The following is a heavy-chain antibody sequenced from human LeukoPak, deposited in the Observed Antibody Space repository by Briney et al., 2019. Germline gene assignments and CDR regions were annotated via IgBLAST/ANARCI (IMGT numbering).Heavy chain of an antibody. D-gene: IGHD2-2*01. CDR3: ARERIVVVPAAKLRAYGMDV. Sequence: GGSLRLSCAASGFTFSSYSMNWVRQAPGKGLEWVSSISSSSSYIYYADSVKGRFTISRDNAKNSLYLQMNSLRAEDTAVYYCARERIVVVPAAKLRAYGMDVWGQGTTVTVSS. J-gene: IGHJ6*02. V-gene: IGHV3-21*01. CDR1: GFTFSSYS. CDR2: ISSSSSYI.